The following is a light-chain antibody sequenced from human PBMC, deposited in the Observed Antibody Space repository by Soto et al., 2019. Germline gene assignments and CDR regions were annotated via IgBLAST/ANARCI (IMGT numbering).Light chain of an antibody. V-gene: IGLV2-8*01. CDR3: SSYAGSNNVV. Sequence: QSALTQPPSASGSPGQSVTISCTGTSSDVGGYKYVSWYQQHPGKVPKLIIYEVSKRPSGVPDRFSGSKSGNTASLTVSGLQAEDEADYYCSSYAGSNNVVFGGGTKLTVL. J-gene: IGLJ2*01. CDR2: EVS. CDR1: SSDVGGYKY.